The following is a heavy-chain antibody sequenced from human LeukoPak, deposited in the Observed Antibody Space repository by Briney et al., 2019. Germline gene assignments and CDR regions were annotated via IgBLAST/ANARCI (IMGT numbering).Heavy chain of an antibody. CDR1: GYTSTSPD. CDR2: MDPSDDT. D-gene: IGHD3-16*02. V-gene: IGHV1-8*01. J-gene: IGHJ3*02. Sequence: ASVKVSCKASGYTSTSPDINWVRQATGKGLEWLGWMDPSDDTGYAQKFQGRITMTRDTSINTAYMELSSLRSEDTAVYYCARYTYRNGFDIWGQGTMVTVSS. CDR3: ARYTYRNGFDI.